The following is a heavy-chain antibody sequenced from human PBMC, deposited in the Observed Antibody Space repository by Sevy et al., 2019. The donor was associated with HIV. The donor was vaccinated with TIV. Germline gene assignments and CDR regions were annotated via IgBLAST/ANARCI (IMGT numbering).Heavy chain of an antibody. D-gene: IGHD2-2*01. CDR1: VFTFSSYA. V-gene: IGHV3-23*01. CDR2: VSVRSGST. Sequence: GGSLRLSCAASVFTFSSYAMSWVRQAPGKGLEWVSGVSVRSGSTYYADSVKGRFTISRDNSKNTLYLDMNSLRAEDTAIYYCAKDQGQLLQYYFDYWGQGTLVTVSS. CDR3: AKDQGQLLQYYFDY. J-gene: IGHJ4*02.